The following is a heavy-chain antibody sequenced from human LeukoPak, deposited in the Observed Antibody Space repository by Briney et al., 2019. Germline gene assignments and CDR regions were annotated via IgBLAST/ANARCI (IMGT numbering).Heavy chain of an antibody. CDR2: IYYSGST. Sequence: SETLSLTCTVSGGSISSSSYYWGWIRQPPGKGLEWIGSIYYSGSTYYNPSLKSRVTISVDTSKNQFSLKLSSVTAADTAVYYCARDVVGFYYFDYWGQGTLVTVSS. V-gene: IGHV4-39*02. CDR3: ARDVVGFYYFDY. CDR1: GGSISSSSYY. D-gene: IGHD2-21*01. J-gene: IGHJ4*02.